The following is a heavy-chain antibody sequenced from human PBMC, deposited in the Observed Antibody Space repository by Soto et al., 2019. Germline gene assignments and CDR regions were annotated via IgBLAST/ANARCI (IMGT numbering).Heavy chain of an antibody. CDR2: ISGSGGST. Sequence: GGSLRLSCAASGFTFSSYAMSWVRQAPGKGLEWVSAISGSGGSTYYPGSVKGRFTISRENAKNSLYLQMNSLRAEDTAVYYCARDPAWGSLDYWGLGTLVTVSS. J-gene: IGHJ4*02. D-gene: IGHD7-27*01. CDR3: ARDPAWGSLDY. V-gene: IGHV3-23*01. CDR1: GFTFSSYA.